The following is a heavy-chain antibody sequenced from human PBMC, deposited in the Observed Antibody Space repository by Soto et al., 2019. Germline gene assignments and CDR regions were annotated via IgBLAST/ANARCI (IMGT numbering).Heavy chain of an antibody. CDR2: ISPNSGAT. CDR1: GYTFSDYY. D-gene: IGHD6-6*01. J-gene: IGHJ4*02. V-gene: IGHV1-2*02. CDR3: ARGLRSVLDY. Sequence: ASVKVSCKASGYTFSDYYLHWVRQAPGQGLEWMGWISPNSGATEYAPKFQGRVTMTTDTSISTAFLKLASLRPDDTAIYYCARGLRSVLDYWGQGTLVTVSS.